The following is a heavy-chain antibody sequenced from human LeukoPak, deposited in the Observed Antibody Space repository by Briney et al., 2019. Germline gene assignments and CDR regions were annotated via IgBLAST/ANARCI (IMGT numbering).Heavy chain of an antibody. CDR2: ISSSSSYI. J-gene: IGHJ3*01. CDR3: ARDLGSAWSRGAFDV. V-gene: IGHV3-21*01. D-gene: IGHD6-19*01. CDR1: EFTFSDYS. Sequence: PGGSLRLSCAASEFTFSDYSMNWVRQAPGKGLEWVSSISSSSSYIYYADSVKGRFTISRDNAKNSLSLQMSSLRDGDTAVYYCARDLGSAWSRGAFDVWGQGTMVTVSS.